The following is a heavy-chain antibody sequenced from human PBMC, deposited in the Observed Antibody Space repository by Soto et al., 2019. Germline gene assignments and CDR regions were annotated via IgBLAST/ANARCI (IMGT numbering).Heavy chain of an antibody. D-gene: IGHD3-3*01. J-gene: IGHJ3*02. CDR3: ASQYYDFWSGSDMGAFDI. CDR2: INPNSGGT. CDR1: GYTFTGYY. V-gene: IGHV1-2*02. Sequence: ASVKVSCKASGYTFTGYYMHWVRQAPGQGLEWMGWINPNSGGTNYAQKFQGRVTMTRDTSISTAYMELSRLRSDDTAVYYCASQYYDFWSGSDMGAFDIWGQGTMVTVSS.